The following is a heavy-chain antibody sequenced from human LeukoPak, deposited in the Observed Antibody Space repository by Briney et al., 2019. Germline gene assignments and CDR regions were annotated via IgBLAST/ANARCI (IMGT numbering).Heavy chain of an antibody. J-gene: IGHJ4*02. Sequence: GGSLRLSCAASGSYWMHWVRQAPGKGLVWVSHINSDGSWSSYADSVKGRFTISKDNAKNTVYLQMNNLRAEDTAVYYCVSFYETYWGRGTLVTVSS. CDR1: GSYW. V-gene: IGHV3-74*01. D-gene: IGHD2/OR15-2a*01. CDR3: VSFYETY. CDR2: INSDGSWS.